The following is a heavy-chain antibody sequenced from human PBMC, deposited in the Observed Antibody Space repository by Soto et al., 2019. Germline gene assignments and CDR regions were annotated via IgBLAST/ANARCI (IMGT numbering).Heavy chain of an antibody. CDR1: GGTFSSYG. CDR3: ARVRVIRGVIPSHFGL. J-gene: IGHJ4*02. D-gene: IGHD3-10*01. V-gene: IGHV1-69*06. CDR2: IIPLYVTV. Sequence: GASVKVSCKAAGGTFSSYGISWVRQAPGQGLDWMGVIIPLYVTVNYAQKFQGRVSITADKSTSTAYMDLNSLRSDHTAVYYCARVRVIRGVIPSHFGLCGQRSKVTVAS.